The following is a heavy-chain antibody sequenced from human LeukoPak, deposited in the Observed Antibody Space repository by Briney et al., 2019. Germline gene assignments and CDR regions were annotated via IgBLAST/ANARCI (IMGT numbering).Heavy chain of an antibody. Sequence: AGGSLRLSCAASGFPFSSYEMNWVRQAPGRGLEWVSYISSSGSTIYYADSVKGRFTISRDNAKNSLYLQVNSLRAEDTAVYYCARSSHYFGEYYFDYWGQGTLVTVSS. J-gene: IGHJ4*02. D-gene: IGHD3-10*01. CDR1: GFPFSSYE. V-gene: IGHV3-48*03. CDR2: ISSSGSTI. CDR3: ARSSHYFGEYYFDY.